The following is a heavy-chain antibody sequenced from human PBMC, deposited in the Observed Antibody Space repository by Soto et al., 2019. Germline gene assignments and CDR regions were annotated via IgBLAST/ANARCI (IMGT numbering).Heavy chain of an antibody. Sequence: GGSLRLSCASSGFTFSNAWMNWVRQALWKGLECVGRIKSKTDGGTTDYVASVKGRFTISSDDSKNTLYLQMNSLKIEDIAVYYCTMVRAGYCTNGVCYESDYYYYGMDVWGQGT. CDR1: GFTFSNAW. CDR2: IKSKTDGGTT. D-gene: IGHD2-8*01. V-gene: IGHV3-15*07. CDR3: TMVRAGYCTNGVCYESDYYYYGMDV. J-gene: IGHJ6*02.